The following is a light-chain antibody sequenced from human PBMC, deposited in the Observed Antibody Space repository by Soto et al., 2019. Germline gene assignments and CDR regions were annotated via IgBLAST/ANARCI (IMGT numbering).Light chain of an antibody. V-gene: IGKV3-11*01. CDR3: QQRSNGPPRIT. Sequence: EIVLTQSPATLSLSPGEIATLSCRASQSVSSYLAWYQQKPGQAPRLLIYDASNRAPGIPARFSGSASGTDCTLTISSREPEDFAVYYCQQRSNGPPRITFSQGTRLEIK. J-gene: IGKJ5*01. CDR2: DAS. CDR1: QSVSSY.